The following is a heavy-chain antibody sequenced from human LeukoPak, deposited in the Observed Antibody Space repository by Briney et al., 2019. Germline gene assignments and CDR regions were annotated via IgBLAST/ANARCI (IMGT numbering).Heavy chain of an antibody. J-gene: IGHJ3*02. V-gene: IGHV1-2*02. Sequence: GASVKVSCKASGYTFTGYYMHWVRQAPGQGLEWMGWINPNSGGTNYAQKFQGRVTMTRDTSISTAYMELSRLRSDDTAVYYCARNVDSWHDAFDIWGQGTMVTVSS. D-gene: IGHD6-13*01. CDR2: INPNSGGT. CDR3: ARNVDSWHDAFDI. CDR1: GYTFTGYY.